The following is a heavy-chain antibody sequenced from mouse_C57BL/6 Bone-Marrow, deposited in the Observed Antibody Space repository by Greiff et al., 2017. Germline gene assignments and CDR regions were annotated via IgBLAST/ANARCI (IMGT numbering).Heavy chain of an antibody. J-gene: IGHJ1*03. V-gene: IGHV5-15*04. CDR3: ARSSRHWYFDV. D-gene: IGHD1-1*01. CDR1: GFTFSDYG. Sequence: EVMLVESGGGLVQPGGSLKLSCAASGFTFSDYGMAWVRQAPRKGPEWVAFISNLAYSIYYADTVTGRFTISRENAKNTLYLEMSSLRSEDTAMYYCARSSRHWYFDVWGTGTTVTVSS. CDR2: ISNLAYSI.